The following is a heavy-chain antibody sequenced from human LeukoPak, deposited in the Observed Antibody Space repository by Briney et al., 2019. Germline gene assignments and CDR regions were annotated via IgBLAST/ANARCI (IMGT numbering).Heavy chain of an antibody. D-gene: IGHD4-17*01. J-gene: IGHJ4*02. V-gene: IGHV4-59*08. CDR3: ASGNYGDYVPGWDY. Sequence: SETLSLTCTVSGGSISSYYWSWIRQPPGKGLEWIGYIHYSGSTNYNPSLKSRVTISVDTSKNQFSLKLSSVTAADTAVYYCASGNYGDYVPGWDYWGQGTLVTVSS. CDR2: IHYSGST. CDR1: GGSISSYY.